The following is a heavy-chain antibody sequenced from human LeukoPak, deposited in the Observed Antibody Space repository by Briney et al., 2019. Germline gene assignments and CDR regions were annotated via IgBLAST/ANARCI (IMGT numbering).Heavy chain of an antibody. CDR2: IGSSGST. D-gene: IGHD3-10*01. CDR3: ANPFYGSGPRGY. V-gene: IGHV3-23*01. J-gene: IGHJ4*02. Sequence: LSGVSLRLSCAASGFTFSTYDMTWVRQAPGKGLEWVSAIGSSGSTYYADSVKGRFTISRDNSKNTLYLQMNSLRAEDTAIYYCANPFYGSGPRGYWGQGTLVTVSS. CDR1: GFTFSTYD.